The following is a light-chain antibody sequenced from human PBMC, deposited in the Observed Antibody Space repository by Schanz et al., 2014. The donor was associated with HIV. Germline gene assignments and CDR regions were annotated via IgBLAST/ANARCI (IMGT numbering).Light chain of an antibody. CDR1: QRLSSSY. V-gene: IGKV3-20*01. CDR2: ATS. J-gene: IGKJ3*01. Sequence: EIVLTQSPGSLSLSPGGRATLSCGASQRLSSSYLAWYQQKRDQPPRLVIYATSFRATGIPDRFSGSGSGTDFTLTISSLQSEDFAVYYCQQYNTWPLTFGPGTKVDIK. CDR3: QQYNTWPLT.